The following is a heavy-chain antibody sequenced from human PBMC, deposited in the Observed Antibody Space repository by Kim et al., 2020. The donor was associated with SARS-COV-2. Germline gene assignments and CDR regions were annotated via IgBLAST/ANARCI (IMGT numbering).Heavy chain of an antibody. V-gene: IGHV4-34*01. J-gene: IGHJ4*02. D-gene: IGHD3-3*01. CDR2: INHSGST. CDR1: GGSFSGYY. Sequence: SETLSLTCAVYGGSFSGYYWSWIRQPPGKGLEWIGEINHSGSTNYNPSLKSRVTISVDTSKNQFSLKLSSVTAADTAVYYCARAYRAIFGVVTLPFDYWGQGTLVTVSS. CDR3: ARAYRAIFGVVTLPFDY.